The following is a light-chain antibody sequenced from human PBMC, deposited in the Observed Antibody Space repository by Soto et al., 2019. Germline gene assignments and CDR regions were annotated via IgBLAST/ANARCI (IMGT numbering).Light chain of an antibody. V-gene: IGKV2-30*02. CDR3: MQGTHWPSS. Sequence: DVVVTQSPLSLPVTLGQPASISCRSNQSLVHSDGNTYLNWFQQRPGQSPRRLIYKVSNRDSGVPDRLSGSGSGTDFTLRISRVEAEDVGVYYGMQGTHWPSSFGGGTKVETK. J-gene: IGKJ4*01. CDR2: KVS. CDR1: QSLVHSDGNTY.